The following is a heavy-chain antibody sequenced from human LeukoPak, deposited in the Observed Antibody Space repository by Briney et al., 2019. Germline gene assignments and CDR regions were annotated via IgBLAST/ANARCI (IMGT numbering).Heavy chain of an antibody. Sequence: PGGSLRLSCAASGFTFSSYWMSWVRQAPGKGLEWVTAISGSGGSTYYADSVKGRFTISRDNSKNTLYLQMNSLRAEDTAVYYCANIRFLEWPLFDYWGQGTLVTVSS. V-gene: IGHV3-23*01. CDR3: ANIRFLEWPLFDY. CDR1: GFTFSSYW. J-gene: IGHJ4*02. D-gene: IGHD3-3*01. CDR2: ISGSGGST.